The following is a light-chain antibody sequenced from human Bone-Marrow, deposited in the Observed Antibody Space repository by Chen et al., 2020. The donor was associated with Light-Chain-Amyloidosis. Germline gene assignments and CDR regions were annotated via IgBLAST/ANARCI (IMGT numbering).Light chain of an antibody. V-gene: IGKV3-20*01. J-gene: IGKJ4*01. CDR3: QQYGTSPHT. Sequence: EIVLTQSPGTLSLSPGEGANLSCRASQTISSNYLTWYQQKFGQAPRLLIYGSSSRATGIPDRFPGRGSQTDFTLSIHRLWPEDFPMYYCQQYGTSPHTVGGGTKVVIK. CDR2: GSS. CDR1: QTISSNY.